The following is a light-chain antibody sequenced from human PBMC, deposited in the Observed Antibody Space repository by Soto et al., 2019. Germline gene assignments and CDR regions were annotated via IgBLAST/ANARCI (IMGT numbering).Light chain of an antibody. CDR3: QQYNSWPLT. CDR2: GIS. V-gene: IGKV3-15*01. CDR1: QSVRNN. J-gene: IGKJ4*01. Sequence: EIVMTQSPATLSVSPGERAILSCRASQSVRNNLAWYQQKPGQAPRLLISGISTRATGISARFSGSGSGTEFTLTISSLQSEDFAVYYCQQYNSWPLTFGGGTKVEIK.